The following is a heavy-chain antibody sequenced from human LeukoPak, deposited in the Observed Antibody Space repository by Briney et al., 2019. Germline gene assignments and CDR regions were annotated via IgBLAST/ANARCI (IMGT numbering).Heavy chain of an antibody. CDR2: IYYSGST. V-gene: IGHV4-39*07. D-gene: IGHD3-3*01. J-gene: IGHJ6*03. CDR3: ARTERLRFLEWSRHYYYYYYMDV. Sequence: PSETLSLTCTVSGGSISSSSYYWGWIRQPPGKGLEWIGSIYYSGSTYYNPSLKSRVTISVDTSKNQFSLKLCSVTAADTAVYYCARTERLRFLEWSRHYYYYYYMDVWGKGTTVTVSS. CDR1: GGSISSSSYY.